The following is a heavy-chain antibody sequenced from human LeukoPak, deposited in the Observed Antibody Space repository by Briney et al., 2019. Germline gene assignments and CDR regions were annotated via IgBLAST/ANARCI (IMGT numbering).Heavy chain of an antibody. J-gene: IGHJ4*02. D-gene: IGHD2-21*01. V-gene: IGHV3-23*01. Sequence: GGSLRLSCAASGFTLSSYAMSWVRQAPGKGLEWVSAISVSGNTYHADSVKGRFTISRDSSKDTLYLQMNRLRAEDAAVYYCAKAPVTTCSGAYCYPFDYWGQGTLVTVSS. CDR2: ISVSGNT. CDR1: GFTLSSYA. CDR3: AKAPVTTCSGAYCYPFDY.